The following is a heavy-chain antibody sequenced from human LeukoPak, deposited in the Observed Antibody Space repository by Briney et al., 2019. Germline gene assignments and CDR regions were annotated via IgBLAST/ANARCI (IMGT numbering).Heavy chain of an antibody. CDR2: IRYDGSNK. Sequence: GGSLRLSCAASGFTFSSYGMHWVRQAPGKGLEWVAFIRYDGSNKYYADSVKGRFTISRDNSKNTLYLQMNSLRADNTAVYYCAKGGYGDHYYFNYHMDVWGKGTTVTISS. V-gene: IGHV3-30*02. J-gene: IGHJ6*03. CDR1: GFTFSSYG. CDR3: AKGGYGDHYYFNYHMDV. D-gene: IGHD4-17*01.